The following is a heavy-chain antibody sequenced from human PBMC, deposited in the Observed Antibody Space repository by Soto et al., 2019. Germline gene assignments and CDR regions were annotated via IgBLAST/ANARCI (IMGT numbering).Heavy chain of an antibody. D-gene: IGHD5-18*01. CDR2: IITAFGTT. CDR3: TRSYGYSFGGSLDN. J-gene: IGHJ4*02. V-gene: IGHV1-69*01. CDR1: GDTFNSYV. Sequence: QVQLVQSGPEVKKPGSSVKVSCKASGDTFNSYVITWVRQAPGQGLEWLGGIITAFGTTSYAQNFQDRLTITADEAATTDHMELSSLTSADTARYYCTRSYGYSFGGSLDNWGQGTLVTVSS.